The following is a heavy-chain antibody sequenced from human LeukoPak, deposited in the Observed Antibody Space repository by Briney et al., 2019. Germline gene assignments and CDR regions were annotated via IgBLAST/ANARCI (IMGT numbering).Heavy chain of an antibody. V-gene: IGHV3-30*18. D-gene: IGHD2-2*01. CDR2: ISYDGSNK. CDR1: GFTFSSYG. CDR3: AKDETYQ. Sequence: GGSLRLSCAASGFTFSSYGMHWVRQAPGKGLEWVAVISYDGSNKYYADSVKGRFTISRDNSKNTLSLQMNSLRPEDTAVYYCAKDETYQWGQGTLVTVSS. J-gene: IGHJ4*02.